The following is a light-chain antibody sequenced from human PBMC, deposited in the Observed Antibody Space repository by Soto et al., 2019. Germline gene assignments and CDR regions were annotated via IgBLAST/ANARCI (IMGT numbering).Light chain of an antibody. CDR1: SSDVGGYNY. J-gene: IGLJ1*01. CDR3: SSYTSDSTPLV. V-gene: IGLV2-14*03. CDR2: DVS. Sequence: QSALTQPASVSGSPGQSITISCTGTSSDVGGYNYVSWYQQHPGKAPKLMIYDVSNRPSGVSNRFSGSKSGNTASLIISGLQAEDEADYYCSSYTSDSTPLVFGTGTKVTVL.